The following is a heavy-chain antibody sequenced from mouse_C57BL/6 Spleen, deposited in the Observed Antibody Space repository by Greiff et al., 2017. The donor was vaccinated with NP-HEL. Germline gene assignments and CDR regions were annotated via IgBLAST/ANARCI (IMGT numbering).Heavy chain of an antibody. D-gene: IGHD2-5*01. V-gene: IGHV5-17*01. CDR1: GFTFSDYG. J-gene: IGHJ4*01. CDR3: ARKGAYYSNYNAMDY. Sequence: EVKLMESGGGLVKPGGSLKLSCAASGFTFSDYGMHWVRQAPEKGLEWVAYISSGSSTIYSADTVKGRFTSSRDNAKNTLFLQMTSLRSEDTAMYYWARKGAYYSNYNAMDYWGQGTSVTVSS. CDR2: ISSGSSTI.